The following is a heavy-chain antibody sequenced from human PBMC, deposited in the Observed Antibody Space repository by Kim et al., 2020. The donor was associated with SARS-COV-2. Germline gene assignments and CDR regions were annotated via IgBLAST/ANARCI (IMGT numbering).Heavy chain of an antibody. J-gene: IGHJ4*02. Sequence: DSVRGRFTISRHNSKNTLYLQMNSLRAEDTAVYYCAKLPGQLWSHYYFDYWGQGTLVTVSS. D-gene: IGHD5-18*01. V-gene: IGHV3-23*01. CDR3: AKLPGQLWSHYYFDY.